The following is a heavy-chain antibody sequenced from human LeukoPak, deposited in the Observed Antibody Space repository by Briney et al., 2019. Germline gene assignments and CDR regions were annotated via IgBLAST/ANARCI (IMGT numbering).Heavy chain of an antibody. CDR3: AREGIAVAGLGAFDI. CDR2: IYYSGST. D-gene: IGHD6-19*01. CDR1: GGSISSGGYY. J-gene: IGHJ3*02. Sequence: SETLSLTCTVSGGSISSGGYYWSWIRQHPGKGLEWIGYIYYSGSTNYNPSLKSRVTISVDTSKNQFSLKLSSVTAADTAVYYCAREGIAVAGLGAFDIWGQGTMVTVSS. V-gene: IGHV4-61*08.